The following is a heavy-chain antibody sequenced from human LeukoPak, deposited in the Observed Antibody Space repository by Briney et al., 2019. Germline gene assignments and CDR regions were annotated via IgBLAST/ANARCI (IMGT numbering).Heavy chain of an antibody. Sequence: SGPTLVKPTQTLTLTCTFSGFSLSTDGVGVGWIRQPPGKALEWLAAIYWDDDKRYNPSLKSRLTIARDTSKNQVVLIMTNMDPLDTATYYLAHRRQRNRLDLTYYWGQGTLVTVSS. J-gene: IGHJ4*01. V-gene: IGHV2-5*02. CDR3: AHRRQRNRLDLTYY. D-gene: IGHD4/OR15-4a*01. CDR1: GFSLSTDGVG. CDR2: IYWDDDK.